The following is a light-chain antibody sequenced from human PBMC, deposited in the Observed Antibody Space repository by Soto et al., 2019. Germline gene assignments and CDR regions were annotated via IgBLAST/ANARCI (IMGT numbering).Light chain of an antibody. CDR1: SIDFVSYNR. CDR3: QVWDSNSDHYV. J-gene: IGLJ1*01. V-gene: IGLV3-21*02. Sequence: LTQPPSVFGSPGQSVTISCTGTSIDFVSYNRVSWYQQKPGQAPVLVVYDDSDRPSGIPERFSGSNSGNTATLTISRVEAGDEADYHCQVWDSNSDHYVFGTGTKLTVL. CDR2: DDS.